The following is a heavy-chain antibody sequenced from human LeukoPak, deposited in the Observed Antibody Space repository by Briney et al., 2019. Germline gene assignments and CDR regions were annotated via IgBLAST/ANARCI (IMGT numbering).Heavy chain of an antibody. CDR1: GFTFSSYS. CDR2: IKEDGTET. J-gene: IGHJ4*02. CDR3: AKEGRSLQTY. D-gene: IGHD5-24*01. V-gene: IGHV3-7*03. Sequence: GGSLRLSCAASGFTFSSYSMSWVRQAPGKGLEWVANIKEDGTETYYVDSVKGRFTISRDNAKNSLYLQMNSLRVEDTAVYYCAKEGRSLQTYWGQGTLVTVSS.